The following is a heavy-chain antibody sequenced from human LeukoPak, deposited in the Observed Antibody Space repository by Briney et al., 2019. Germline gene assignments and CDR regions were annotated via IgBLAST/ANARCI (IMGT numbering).Heavy chain of an antibody. V-gene: IGHV3-21*01. Sequence: GGSLRLSCAASGFTFSRYSMNWVRQAPGKGLEWVSSISSGTSYIYYADSVKGRFTISRDNAKNSVYLQMNSLRAGDTGVYYCARIGYSSSCTDYWGQGTLVTVSS. J-gene: IGHJ4*02. CDR2: ISSGTSYI. D-gene: IGHD2-2*01. CDR1: GFTFSRYS. CDR3: ARIGYSSSCTDY.